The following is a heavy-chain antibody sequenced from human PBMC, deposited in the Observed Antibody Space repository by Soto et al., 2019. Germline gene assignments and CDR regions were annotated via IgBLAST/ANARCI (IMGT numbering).Heavy chain of an antibody. Sequence: QVQLQQWGAGLLKPSETLSLTCAVYGGSFSGYYWSWIRQPPGKGLEWIGEINHSGSTNYNPSLKSRVTISVDTSKNQFSLKLSSVTAADTAVYYCARDRSSIRRSSSWYRGVDYWGQGTLVTVSS. CDR1: GGSFSGYY. D-gene: IGHD6-13*01. CDR3: ARDRSSIRRSSSWYRGVDY. V-gene: IGHV4-34*01. CDR2: INHSGST. J-gene: IGHJ4*02.